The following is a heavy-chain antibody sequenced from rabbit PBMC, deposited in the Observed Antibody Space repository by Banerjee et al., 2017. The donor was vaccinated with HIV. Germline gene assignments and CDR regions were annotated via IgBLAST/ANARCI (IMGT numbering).Heavy chain of an antibody. Sequence: QSLEESGGGLVQPEGSLTLTCKASGFSFSNSDYMCWVRQAPGKGLEWISCIAGSSGGFTYSATWAKGRFTCSKTSSTTVTLQMTSLTVADTATYFCARDTGTSFSSYGMDLWGPGTLVTVS. D-gene: IGHD7-1*01. CDR3: ARDTGTSFSSYGMDL. CDR1: GFSFSNSDY. CDR2: IAGSSGGFT. J-gene: IGHJ6*01. V-gene: IGHV1S40*01.